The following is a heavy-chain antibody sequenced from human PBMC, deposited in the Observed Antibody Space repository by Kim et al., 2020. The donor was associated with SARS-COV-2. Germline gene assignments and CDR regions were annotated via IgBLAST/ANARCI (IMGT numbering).Heavy chain of an antibody. Sequence: GGSLRLSCAASGFTFSSYSMNWVRQAPGKGLEWVSSISSSSSYIYYADSVKGRFTISRDNAKNSLYLQMNSLRAEDTAVYYCARGLVRGLVLPAYYYYGMDVWGQGTTVTVSS. CDR3: ARGLVRGLVLPAYYYYGMDV. D-gene: IGHD3-10*01. V-gene: IGHV3-21*01. CDR2: ISSSSSYI. J-gene: IGHJ6*02. CDR1: GFTFSSYS.